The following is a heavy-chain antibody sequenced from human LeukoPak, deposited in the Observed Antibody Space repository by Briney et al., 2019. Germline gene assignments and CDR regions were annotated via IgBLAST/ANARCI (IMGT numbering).Heavy chain of an antibody. CDR1: GFTFDSYT. D-gene: IGHD5-24*01. CDR2: ISRSRSYI. V-gene: IGHV3-21*01. CDR3: ARELEGGGYFDL. J-gene: IGHJ2*01. Sequence: GGSLRLSCAASGFTFDSYTLNWVRQAPGKGLEWVSSISRSRSYIYYADSVKDRFTISRDNTKNSLYLQMDNLRAGDTAVYFCARELEGGGYFDLWGRGTLVTVSS.